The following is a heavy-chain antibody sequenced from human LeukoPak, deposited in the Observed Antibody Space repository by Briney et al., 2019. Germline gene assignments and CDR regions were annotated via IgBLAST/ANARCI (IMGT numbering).Heavy chain of an antibody. J-gene: IGHJ4*02. Sequence: GGSLRLSCAVSGFTFSSYGMHWVRQAPGKGLEWVAFIRDDGSNKYYAESVKGRFTISRDNSKNTLSLQMNSLRAEDTAVYYCAREWSRFTPPDYWGQGTLVTVSS. CDR1: GFTFSSYG. V-gene: IGHV3-30*02. CDR3: AREWSRFTPPDY. CDR2: IRDDGSNK. D-gene: IGHD2-8*01.